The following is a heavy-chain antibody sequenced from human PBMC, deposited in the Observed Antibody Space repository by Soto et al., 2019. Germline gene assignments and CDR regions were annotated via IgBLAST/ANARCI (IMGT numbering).Heavy chain of an antibody. J-gene: IGHJ6*02. D-gene: IGHD5-12*01. V-gene: IGHV1-69*06. CDR3: ASSRGYSGYVEIDYYYYGMDV. Sequence: QVQLVQSGAEVKKPGSSVKVSCKASGGTFSSYAISWVRQAPGQGLEWMGGIIPIFGTANYAQKFQGRVTITADKSTSTSYMELSSLRSEDTAVYYCASSRGYSGYVEIDYYYYGMDVWGQGTTVTVSS. CDR2: IIPIFGTA. CDR1: GGTFSSYA.